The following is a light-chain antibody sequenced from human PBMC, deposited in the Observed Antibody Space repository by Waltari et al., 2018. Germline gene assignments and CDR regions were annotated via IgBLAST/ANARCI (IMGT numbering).Light chain of an antibody. V-gene: IGKV3-11*01. CDR3: QQRSTWPLT. Sequence: EIVLTQSPATLSLSPGERATLSCWASQNIGRHLVWYQQRPGQAPSLVIYDASNRATGIPARFSGSGSGTDFTLTISSLEPEDFAVYYCQQRSTWPLTFGGGTKVDIK. CDR1: QNIGRH. CDR2: DAS. J-gene: IGKJ4*01.